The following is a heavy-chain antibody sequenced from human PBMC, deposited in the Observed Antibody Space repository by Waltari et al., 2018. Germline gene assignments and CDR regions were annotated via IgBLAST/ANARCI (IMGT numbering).Heavy chain of an antibody. Sequence: QVQLVQSGSAVKKPGASLKVSCKTSGYTFTGYFMHWVRQAPGQGLEWMGWINPKTSDTKYAQKFQGRVTMTRDTSISTAYMELSNLTSDDTAMYYCATKVVGLTASGWFDPWGQGTLVTVSS. CDR3: ATKVVGLTASGWFDP. CDR1: GYTFTGYF. V-gene: IGHV1-2*02. D-gene: IGHD2-15*01. CDR2: INPKTSDT. J-gene: IGHJ5*02.